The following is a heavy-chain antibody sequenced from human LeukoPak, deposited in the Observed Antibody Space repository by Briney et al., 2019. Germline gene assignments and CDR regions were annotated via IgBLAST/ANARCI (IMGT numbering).Heavy chain of an antibody. CDR3: ARGIVGATTGPFDI. CDR1: GGTFSSYA. D-gene: IGHD1-26*01. Sequence: ASVKVSCKASGGTFSSYAFSWVRLAPGQGLEWMGRIIAILGIPNHAQRFQGRVTIPADKSTSTAYMELSSLRSEDTAVYNCARGIVGATTGPFDIWGQGTMVTVSS. V-gene: IGHV1-69*04. J-gene: IGHJ3*02. CDR2: IIAILGIP.